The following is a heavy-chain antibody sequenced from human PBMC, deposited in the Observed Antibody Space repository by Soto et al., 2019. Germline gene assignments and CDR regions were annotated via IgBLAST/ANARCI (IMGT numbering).Heavy chain of an antibody. Sequence: QVQLQQWGAGLLKPSETLSLTCAVYGGSFSGYYWSWIRQPPGKGLEWIGEINHSGSTNYNPSLKSRVTISVDTSKNQFSLKLSSVTAADTAVYYCARVRTGGSAGWFDPWGQGTLVTVSS. CDR2: INHSGST. D-gene: IGHD3-10*01. V-gene: IGHV4-34*01. CDR3: ARVRTGGSAGWFDP. CDR1: GGSFSGYY. J-gene: IGHJ5*02.